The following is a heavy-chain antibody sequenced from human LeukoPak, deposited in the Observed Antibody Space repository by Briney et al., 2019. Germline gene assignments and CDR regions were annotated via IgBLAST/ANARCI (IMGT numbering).Heavy chain of an antibody. CDR3: AREANYYGSGSYFEGTFDY. D-gene: IGHD3-10*01. CDR1: GVSITTYY. J-gene: IGHJ4*02. Sequence: SETLSLTCTVSGVSITTYYWSWIRQPPGKGREGIGYIYHSGSTNYNPSLKSRVTISVDTSKNEFSLKLTSVTAADTAVYYCAREANYYGSGSYFEGTFDYWGQGSLVTVSS. CDR2: IYHSGST. V-gene: IGHV4-59*13.